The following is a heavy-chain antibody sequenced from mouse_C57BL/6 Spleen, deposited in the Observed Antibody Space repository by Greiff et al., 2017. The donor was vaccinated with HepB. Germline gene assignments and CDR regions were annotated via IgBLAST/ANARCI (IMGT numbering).Heavy chain of an antibody. CDR3: VRERSGAMDY. J-gene: IGHJ4*01. V-gene: IGHV10-3*01. D-gene: IGHD1-1*01. CDR1: GFTFNTYA. Sequence: EVQLVESGGGLVQPKGSLKLSCAASGFTFNTYAMHWVRQAPGKGLEWVARISSKSSNYATYYADSVKDRFTISRDNSQSLLYLQMNNLKTEDTAMYYCVRERSGAMDYWGQGTSVTVSS. CDR2: ISSKSSNYAT.